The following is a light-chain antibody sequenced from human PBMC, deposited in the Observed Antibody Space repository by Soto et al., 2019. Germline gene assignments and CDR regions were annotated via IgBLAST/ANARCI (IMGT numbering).Light chain of an antibody. J-gene: IGKJ5*01. CDR2: DAS. CDR1: QSVSSN. Sequence: EIVMTQSPATLSVSPGDSAALSFLASQSVSSNLAWHQQKPGQAPRILMYDASTRATGISARFSGSGSGTEFTLTISSLQSEDFAVYYCQQYHNWPITFGQGTRLEI. V-gene: IGKV3-15*01. CDR3: QQYHNWPIT.